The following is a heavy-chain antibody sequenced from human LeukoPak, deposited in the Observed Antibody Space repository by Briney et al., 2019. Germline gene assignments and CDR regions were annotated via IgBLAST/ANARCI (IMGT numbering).Heavy chain of an antibody. CDR1: GGSISGNSYY. CDR2: INHSGTT. V-gene: IGHV4-39*07. D-gene: IGHD1-1*01. Sequence: PSETLSLTCTVSGGSISGNSYYWGWIRQPPGKGLEWIGQINHSGTTNYNPSLKSRVTISVDTSKNQFSLKLSSVTAADTAVYYCAREGTAGTNLNWFDPWGQGTLVTVSS. J-gene: IGHJ5*02. CDR3: AREGTAGTNLNWFDP.